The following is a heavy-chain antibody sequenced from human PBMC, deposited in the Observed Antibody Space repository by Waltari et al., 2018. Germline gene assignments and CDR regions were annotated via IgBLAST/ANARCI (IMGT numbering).Heavy chain of an antibody. V-gene: IGHV4-4*02. CDR3: ARDRGRGLYLDS. CDR2: VHRSGRA. CDR1: GDSLTSSSW. Sequence: QLQLRQSGPGLVKPSESLSLTCPVPGDSLTSSSWWSWVRQSPGKGLEWIGKVHRSGRANYNPSLASRVTVSIDTSNNQFSLKVASPTAADTAMYYCARDRGRGLYLDSWGQGTLVTVSP. D-gene: IGHD2-15*01. J-gene: IGHJ4*02.